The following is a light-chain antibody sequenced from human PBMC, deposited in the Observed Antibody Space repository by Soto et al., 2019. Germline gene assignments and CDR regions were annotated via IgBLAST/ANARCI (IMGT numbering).Light chain of an antibody. CDR1: SSDIGGYHH. CDR2: DVS. J-gene: IGLJ1*01. CDR3: FSYSDTYTYL. Sequence: QSALTPPPSASGSPGQSVTISCIGTSSDIGGYHHVSWYQQYPGKAPRVMIYDVSERPSGVPDRFSGSKSVNTASLTVSGLQAEDEADYYCFSYSDTYTYLFGTGTKLTVL. V-gene: IGLV2-8*01.